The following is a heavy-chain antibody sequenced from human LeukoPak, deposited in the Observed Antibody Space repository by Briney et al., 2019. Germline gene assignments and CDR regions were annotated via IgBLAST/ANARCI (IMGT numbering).Heavy chain of an antibody. CDR1: GFTFGSYS. CDR2: ISSSSSYI. CDR3: ARSLDIVVVPAAIPHYYYYGMDV. D-gene: IGHD2-2*03. J-gene: IGHJ6*02. V-gene: IGHV3-21*01. Sequence: GGSLRLSCAASGFTFGSYSMNWVRQAPGKGLEWVSSISSSSSYIYYADSVKGRFTISRDNAKNSLYLQMNSLRAEDTAVYYCARSLDIVVVPAAIPHYYYYGMDVWGQGTTVTVSS.